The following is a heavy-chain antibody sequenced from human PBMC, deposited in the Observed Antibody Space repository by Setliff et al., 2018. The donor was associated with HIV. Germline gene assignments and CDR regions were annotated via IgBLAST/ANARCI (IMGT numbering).Heavy chain of an antibody. CDR3: ARPHSGRGGGAWFDP. J-gene: IGHJ5*02. CDR1: GVPTSASTYY. Sequence: PSETLSLTCTVSGVPTSASTYYWGWIRQAPGKGLEWIASMIYGGDTWYNPSLKSRVTIYVDTANNEISLRLSSVTAEDTAVYRCARPHSGRGGGAWFDPWGQGIQVTVS. V-gene: IGHV4-39*01. CDR2: MIYGGDT. D-gene: IGHD6-19*01.